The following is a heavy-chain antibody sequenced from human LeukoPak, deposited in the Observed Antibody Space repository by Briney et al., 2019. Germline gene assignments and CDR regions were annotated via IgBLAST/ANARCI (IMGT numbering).Heavy chain of an antibody. CDR3: ARPFSFWSGSDYYYYGMDV. CDR1: GYTFTSYA. J-gene: IGHJ6*02. V-gene: IGHV7-4-1*02. D-gene: IGHD3-3*01. Sequence: ASMKVSCKASGYTFTSYAMNWVRQAPGQGLEWMGWINTNTGNPTYAQVFTGRFVFSLDTSVSTAYLQISSLKAEDTAVYYCARPFSFWSGSDYYYYGMDVWGQGTTVTVSS. CDR2: INTNTGNP.